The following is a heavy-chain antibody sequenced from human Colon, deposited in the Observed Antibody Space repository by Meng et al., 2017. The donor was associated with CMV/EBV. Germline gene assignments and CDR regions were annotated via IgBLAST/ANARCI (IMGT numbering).Heavy chain of an antibody. CDR2: ITWDGGRS. D-gene: IGHD3-10*01. CDR3: AKDAYGSGSHFDY. Sequence: VGSGFRLDSYSMHWVRQVPGKGLEWVSLITWDGGRSYYADSVKGRFIISRDNSKNSLYLQMNSLRIEDTAFYYCAKDAYGSGSHFDYWGQGTLVTVSS. CDR1: GFRLDSYS. V-gene: IGHV3-43*01. J-gene: IGHJ4*02.